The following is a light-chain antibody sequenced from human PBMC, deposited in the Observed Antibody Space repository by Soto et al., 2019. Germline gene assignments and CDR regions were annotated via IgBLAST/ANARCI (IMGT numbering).Light chain of an antibody. CDR2: DAS. CDR1: QSISSW. CDR3: QQYNSYSPT. Sequence: DIQMTQSPSTLSASVGDRVTITCRASQSISSWLAWYQQKPGKAPKLLIYDASSLESGVPSRFSGSESGTEFTLTISSLQPYDFKTDSCQQYNSYSPTFGQGTRMEIK. V-gene: IGKV1-5*01. J-gene: IGKJ5*01.